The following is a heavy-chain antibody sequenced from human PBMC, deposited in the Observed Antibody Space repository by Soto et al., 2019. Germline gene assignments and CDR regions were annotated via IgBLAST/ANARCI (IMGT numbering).Heavy chain of an antibody. Sequence: QVQLVQSGAEVKKPGASVKVSCKVSGYTLTELSMHWVRQAPGKGLEWRGGFDPEDGETIYAQKFQGRVTMTEDTSTDTGYMELSSLRSEATAVYYCATSLSKWSYYDFWSMSYWVQGTMVTVSS. V-gene: IGHV1-24*01. J-gene: IGHJ4*02. CDR3: ATSLSKWSYYDFWSMSY. CDR1: GYTLTELS. D-gene: IGHD3-3*01. CDR2: FDPEDGET.